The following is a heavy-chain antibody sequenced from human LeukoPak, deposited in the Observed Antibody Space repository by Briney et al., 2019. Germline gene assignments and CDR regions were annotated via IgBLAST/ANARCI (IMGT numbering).Heavy chain of an antibody. CDR3: ARDGLPAVDRWFDP. CDR1: GGSISSGSYY. Sequence: SQTLSLTCTVPGGSISSGSYYWSWIRQPAGKGLEWIGRIYTSGSTNYNPSLKRRVTISVDTSKNQFSLKLSSVTAADTAVYYCARDGLPAVDRWFDPWGQGTLVTVSS. D-gene: IGHD3-22*01. CDR2: IYTSGST. J-gene: IGHJ5*02. V-gene: IGHV4-61*02.